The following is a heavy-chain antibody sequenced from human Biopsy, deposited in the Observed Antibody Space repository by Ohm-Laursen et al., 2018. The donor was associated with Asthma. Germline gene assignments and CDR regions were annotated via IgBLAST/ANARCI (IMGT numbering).Heavy chain of an antibody. J-gene: IGHJ6*02. CDR3: ARGPELDV. CDR2: TNERGVT. V-gene: IGHV4-34*01. CDR1: PGSFSGFF. Sequence: SQTLSLTCDVYPGSFSGFFWTWIRQSPGKGLEWIGETNERGVTNNNPSLKSRVIISIDTYWNRVSLKLTSVTAADTAVYYCARGPELDVWGQGTTVTVS.